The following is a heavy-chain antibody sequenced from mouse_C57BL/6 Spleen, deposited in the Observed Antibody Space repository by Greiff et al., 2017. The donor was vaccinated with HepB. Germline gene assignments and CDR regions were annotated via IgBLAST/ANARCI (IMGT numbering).Heavy chain of an antibody. Sequence: QVQLKESGAELARPGASVKLSCKASGYTFTSYGISWVKQRTGQGLEWIGEIYPRSGNTYYNEKFKGKATLTADKSSSTAYMELRSLTSEDSAVYFCHCGTDAMDYWGQGTSVTVSS. CDR2: IYPRSGNT. V-gene: IGHV1-81*01. CDR3: HCGTDAMDY. CDR1: GYTFTSYG. D-gene: IGHD3-3*01. J-gene: IGHJ4*01.